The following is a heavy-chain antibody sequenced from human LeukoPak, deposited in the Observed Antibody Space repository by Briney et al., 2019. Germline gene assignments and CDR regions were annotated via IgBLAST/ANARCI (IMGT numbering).Heavy chain of an antibody. J-gene: IGHJ4*02. V-gene: IGHV4-39*07. CDR1: GGSISSSGYY. CDR3: ARGLGSDY. CDR2: IYYSGST. Sequence: SETLSLTCTVSGGSISSSGYYWGWIRQPPGKGLEWIGSIYYSGSTYYNPSLKSRVTISVDTSKNQFSLKLSSVTAADTAVYYCARGLGSDYWGQGTLVTVSS.